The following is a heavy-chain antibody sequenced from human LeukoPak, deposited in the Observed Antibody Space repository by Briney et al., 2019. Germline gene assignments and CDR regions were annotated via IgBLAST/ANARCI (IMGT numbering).Heavy chain of an antibody. V-gene: IGHV4-59*01. CDR1: GGSMRSYY. CDR3: ARSSEGRYYYDSSGFSYYYYYMDV. CDR2: IYYSGST. D-gene: IGHD3-22*01. J-gene: IGHJ6*03. Sequence: SETLSLTCSVSGGSMRSYYWTWIRQPPGRGLEWIGYIYYSGSTYYNPSLRSRVTISVDTSKNQFSLKLSSVTAADTAVYYCARSSEGRYYYDSSGFSYYYYYMDVWGKGTTVTISS.